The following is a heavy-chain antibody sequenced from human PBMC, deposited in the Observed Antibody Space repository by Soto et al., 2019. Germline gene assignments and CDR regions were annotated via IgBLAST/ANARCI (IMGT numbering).Heavy chain of an antibody. CDR3: ARVGTVVTTSPDY. CDR1: GGSFSGYY. Sequence: SETLSLTCAVYGGSFSGYYWSWIRQPPGKGLEWIGEINHSGSTNYNPSLKSRVTISVDTSKNQFSLKLSSVTAADTAVYYCARVGTVVTTSPDYWGQGTLVTVSS. CDR2: INHSGST. V-gene: IGHV4-34*01. D-gene: IGHD4-4*01. J-gene: IGHJ4*02.